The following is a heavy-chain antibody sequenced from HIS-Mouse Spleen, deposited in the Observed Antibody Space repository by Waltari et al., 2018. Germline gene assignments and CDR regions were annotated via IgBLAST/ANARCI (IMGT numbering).Heavy chain of an antibody. D-gene: IGHD6-13*01. CDR3: ARDSSSSWYYYYGMDV. CDR2: IYYSGST. V-gene: IGHV4-39*07. CDR1: GGSISSSSYY. Sequence: QLQLQESGPGLVKPSETLSLTCTVSGGSISSSSYYWGWIRQPPGKGLEWIGSIYYSGSTYYNPSLKSRVTISVDTSKNQFSLKLSSVTAADTDVYYCARDSSSSWYYYYGMDVWGQGTTVTVSS. J-gene: IGHJ6*02.